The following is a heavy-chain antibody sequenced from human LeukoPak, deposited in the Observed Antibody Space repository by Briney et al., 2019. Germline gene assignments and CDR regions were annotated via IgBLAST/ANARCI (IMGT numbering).Heavy chain of an antibody. CDR2: IYYSGST. Sequence: KSSETLSLTCTVSGASISSGDYYWGWIRQSPGKGLEWIGTIYYSGSTNYNPSLKSRVTISVDTSENQFSLRLSSVTATDTAVCYCVRRGQRLNPGLYYFDYWGQGALVTVSS. V-gene: IGHV4-39*01. CDR3: VRRGQRLNPGLYYFDY. J-gene: IGHJ4*02. D-gene: IGHD6-25*01. CDR1: GASISSGDYY.